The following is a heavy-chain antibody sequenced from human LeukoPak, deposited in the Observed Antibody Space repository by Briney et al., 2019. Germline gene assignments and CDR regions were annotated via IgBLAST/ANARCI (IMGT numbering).Heavy chain of an antibody. Sequence: GGSLRLSCAASGFTFSSYAMHWVRQAPGKGLEWVAVISYDGSNKYYADSVKGRFTISRDNSKNTLYLQMSSLRAEDTAVYYCARDYGILTGYPLGAFDYWGQGTLVTVSS. CDR2: ISYDGSNK. D-gene: IGHD3-9*01. J-gene: IGHJ4*02. CDR1: GFTFSSYA. V-gene: IGHV3-30-3*01. CDR3: ARDYGILTGYPLGAFDY.